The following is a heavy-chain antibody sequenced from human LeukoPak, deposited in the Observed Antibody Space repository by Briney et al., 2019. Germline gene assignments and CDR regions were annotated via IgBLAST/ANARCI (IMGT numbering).Heavy chain of an antibody. Sequence: GGSLRLSCAASGFTFSSYEMNWVRQTPGKGLEWVSYISSSGRTTYYADSAKGRFTISRDNAKNSLYLQMNSLRAEDTAVYYCARESGITMLRGAHTPWGQGTLVTVSS. V-gene: IGHV3-48*03. CDR1: GFTFSSYE. CDR3: ARESGITMLRGAHTP. D-gene: IGHD3-10*01. CDR2: ISSSGRTT. J-gene: IGHJ5*02.